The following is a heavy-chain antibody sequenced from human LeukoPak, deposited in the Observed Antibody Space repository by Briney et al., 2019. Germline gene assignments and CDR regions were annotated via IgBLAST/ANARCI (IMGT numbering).Heavy chain of an antibody. J-gene: IGHJ6*02. CDR3: ARDDDYGDYLPRGMDV. CDR2: IKQDGSEK. CDR1: GFTFSSYW. V-gene: IGHV3-7*03. D-gene: IGHD4-17*01. Sequence: GGSLRLSCAASGFTFSSYWMSWVRQAPGKGLEWVANIKQDGSEKYYVDSVKGRFTISRDNAKNSLYLQMNSLRAEDTAVYYCARDDDYGDYLPRGMDVWGQGTTVTVSS.